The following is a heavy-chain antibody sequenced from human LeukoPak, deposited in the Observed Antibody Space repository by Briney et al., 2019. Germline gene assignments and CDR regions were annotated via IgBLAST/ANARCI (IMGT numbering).Heavy chain of an antibody. CDR1: GLTFSDYE. Sequence: PGRSLRLSCAASGLTFSDYEMNWPSHAPAKGLEWLSYTSTGGRTIKYADSVKERFTISRDNARSSLYLQMTNLRVEDTAVYFCARGGAVTYYFDQWGEGILVAVSS. J-gene: IGHJ4*02. V-gene: IGHV3-48*03. CDR2: TSTGGRTI. CDR3: ARGGAVTYYFDQ. D-gene: IGHD4-17*01.